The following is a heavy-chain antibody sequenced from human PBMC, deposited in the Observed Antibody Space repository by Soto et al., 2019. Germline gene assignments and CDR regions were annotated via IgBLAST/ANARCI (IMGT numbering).Heavy chain of an antibody. V-gene: IGHV1-69*13. CDR2: IIPIFGTA. J-gene: IGHJ4*02. CDR1: GCTFSSYA. Sequence: SVKVSCKASGCTFSSYAISWVRQAPGQGLEWMGGIIPIFGTANYAQKFQGRVTITADESTSTAYMELSSLRSEDTAVYYCSRLYSGYDYHDYWGQGTLVTVSS. CDR3: SRLYSGYDYHDY. D-gene: IGHD5-12*01.